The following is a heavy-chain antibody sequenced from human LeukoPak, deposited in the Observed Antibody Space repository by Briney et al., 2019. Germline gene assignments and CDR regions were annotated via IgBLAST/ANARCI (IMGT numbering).Heavy chain of an antibody. V-gene: IGHV1-46*01. J-gene: IGHJ4*02. CDR2: IYPRDGST. CDR3: ARDQEGFDY. Sequence: GASVKVSCKASGYTFTNNYLHWVRQAPGQGLGWMGMIYPRDGSTSYAQNFQGRVTVTRDTSTTTVHMELRGLRSEDTAVYYCARDQEGFDYWGQETVVTVSS. CDR1: GYTFTNNY.